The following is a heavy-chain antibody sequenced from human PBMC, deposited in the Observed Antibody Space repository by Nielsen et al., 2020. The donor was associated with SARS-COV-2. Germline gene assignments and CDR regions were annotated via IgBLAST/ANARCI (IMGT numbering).Heavy chain of an antibody. V-gene: IGHV3-21*01. CDR2: ISSSSSYI. Sequence: GESLKISCAASGFTFSNASMNWVRQAPGKGLEWVSSISSSSSYIYYADSVKGRFTISRDNAKNSLYLQMNSLRAEDTAVYYCARVHDYGDYSFDYWGQGTLVTVSS. CDR3: ARVHDYGDYSFDY. D-gene: IGHD4-17*01. J-gene: IGHJ4*02. CDR1: GFTFSNAS.